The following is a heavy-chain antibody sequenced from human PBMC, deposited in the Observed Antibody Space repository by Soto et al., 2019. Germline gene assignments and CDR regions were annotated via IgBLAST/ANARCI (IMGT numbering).Heavy chain of an antibody. J-gene: IGHJ5*02. Sequence: ASVKVSCKASGYSFISYGINWVRQAPGQGLEWMGWISAYNGNTNYAQKLQGRVTMTTDTSTSTAYMELRSLRSDDTAVYYCARVVGALGPWFDPWGQGTLVTVSS. CDR3: ARVVGALGPWFDP. V-gene: IGHV1-18*01. CDR1: GYSFISYG. D-gene: IGHD1-26*01. CDR2: ISAYNGNT.